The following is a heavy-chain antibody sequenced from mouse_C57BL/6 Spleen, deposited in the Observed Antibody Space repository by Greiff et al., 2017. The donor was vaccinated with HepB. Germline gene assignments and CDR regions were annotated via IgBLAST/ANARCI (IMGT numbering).Heavy chain of an antibody. CDR3: ARGKIYYDYDRYAMDD. D-gene: IGHD2-4*01. Sequence: VQLQQSGPELVKPGASVKISCKASGYAFSSSWMNWVKQRPGKGLEWIGRIYPGDGDTNYNGKFKGKATLTADKSSSTAYMQLSSLTSEDSAVYFCARGKIYYDYDRYAMDDWGQGTSVTVSS. V-gene: IGHV1-82*01. CDR2: IYPGDGDT. CDR1: GYAFSSSW. J-gene: IGHJ4*01.